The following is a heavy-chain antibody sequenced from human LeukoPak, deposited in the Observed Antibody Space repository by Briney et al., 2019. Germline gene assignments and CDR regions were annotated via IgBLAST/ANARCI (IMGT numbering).Heavy chain of an antibody. D-gene: IGHD3-16*01. CDR2: IYYSGST. V-gene: IGHV4-31*03. CDR1: GGSISSGGYY. CDR3: AKGGAGRGPIDY. Sequence: SETLSLTCTVSGGSISSGGYYWSWIRQHPGKGLEWIGYIYYSGSTYYNPSLKSRVTISVDTSKNQFSLKLSSVTAADTAVYYCAKGGAGRGPIDYWGQGTLVTVSS. J-gene: IGHJ4*02.